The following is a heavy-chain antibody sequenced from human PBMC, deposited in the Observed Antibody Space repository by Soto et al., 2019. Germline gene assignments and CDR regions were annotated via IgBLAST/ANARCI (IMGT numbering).Heavy chain of an antibody. CDR2: TYYRRNT. CDR3: ARAGNAGGYDWDTALDFDY. V-gene: IGHV4-39*07. Sequence: SETLSLTCSVSGGSIDSSDFYWVWVRQAPGEGLEWIGSTYYRRNTYYNPSLKSRVTISVDTSKNQFSLKLSSVTAADTAVYYCARAGNAGGYDWDTALDFDYWGQGTLVTVSS. D-gene: IGHD5-12*01. J-gene: IGHJ4*02. CDR1: GGSIDSSDFY.